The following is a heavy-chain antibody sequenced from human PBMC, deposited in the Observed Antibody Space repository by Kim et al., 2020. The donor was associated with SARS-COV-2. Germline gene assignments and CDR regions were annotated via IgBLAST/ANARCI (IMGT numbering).Heavy chain of an antibody. J-gene: IGHJ4*02. Sequence: GGSLRLSCTASGFTFGDYAMSWFRQAPGKGLEWVGFIRSKAYGGTTEYAASVKGRFTISRDDSKSIAYLQMNSLKTEDTAVYYCTRDSWRLDYDILTGYFDYWGQGTLVTVSS. D-gene: IGHD3-9*01. CDR2: IRSKAYGGTT. CDR1: GFTFGDYA. V-gene: IGHV3-49*03. CDR3: TRDSWRLDYDILTGYFDY.